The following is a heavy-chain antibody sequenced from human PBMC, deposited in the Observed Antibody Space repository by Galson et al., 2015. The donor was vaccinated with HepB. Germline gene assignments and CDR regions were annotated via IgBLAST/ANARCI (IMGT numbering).Heavy chain of an antibody. CDR2: IWYDGSNK. D-gene: IGHD2-2*01. CDR1: GFTFSNYS. V-gene: IGHV3-33*01. J-gene: IGHJ6*02. CDR3: ARDDRPSYCGSTSCNVYGVDV. Sequence: SLRLSCAASGFTFSNYSIHWVRQAPGKGLEWVAVIWYDGSNKYYADSVKGRFTISRDNSKNTVYLQMNSLRAEDTAVYYCARDDRPSYCGSTSCNVYGVDVWGQGTTVTVSS.